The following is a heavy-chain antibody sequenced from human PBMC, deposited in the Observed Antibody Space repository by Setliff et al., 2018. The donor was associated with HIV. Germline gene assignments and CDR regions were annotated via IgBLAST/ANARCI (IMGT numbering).Heavy chain of an antibody. J-gene: IGHJ3*01. CDR2: VSPSIGNS. Sequence: GASVKVSCKASGYTFTNYDINWVRQAPGQGLEWLGWVSPSIGNSDFAQKFKGRISLTTDNSIRTAYMELRGLKSDDTDVYFCARGGEERNMITGALDVWGQGSLVTVSS. CDR3: ARGGEERNMITGALDV. CDR1: GYTFTNYD. D-gene: IGHD3-22*01. V-gene: IGHV1-8*02.